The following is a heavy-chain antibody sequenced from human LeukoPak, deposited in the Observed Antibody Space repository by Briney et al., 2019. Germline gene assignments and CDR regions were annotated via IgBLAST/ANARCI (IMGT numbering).Heavy chain of an antibody. CDR3: ARGSSGSYSPTSWPASMDV. Sequence: ASVKVSCKASGYNFAGYAMHWVRQAPGQSLEWMGRVNGGDGNTKYSQNFQGRITITRDTSASTGYMELSSLTSEDTAVYYCARGSSGSYSPTSWPASMDVWGQGTTVTVSS. V-gene: IGHV1-3*01. CDR1: GYNFAGYA. J-gene: IGHJ6*02. D-gene: IGHD1-26*01. CDR2: VNGGDGNT.